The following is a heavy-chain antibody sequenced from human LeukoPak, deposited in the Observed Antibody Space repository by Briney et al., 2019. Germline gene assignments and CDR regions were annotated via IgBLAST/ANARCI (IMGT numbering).Heavy chain of an antibody. CDR1: GGSFSGYS. V-gene: IGHV4-34*01. CDR2: INHSGST. Sequence: SETLSLTCAVYGGSFSGYSWSWIRQPPGKGLEWIGEINHSGSTNYNPSLKSRVTISVDTSKNQFSLKLSSVTAAGTAVYYCARGAKQLADYWGQGTLVTVSS. CDR3: ARGAKQLADY. J-gene: IGHJ4*02. D-gene: IGHD6-13*01.